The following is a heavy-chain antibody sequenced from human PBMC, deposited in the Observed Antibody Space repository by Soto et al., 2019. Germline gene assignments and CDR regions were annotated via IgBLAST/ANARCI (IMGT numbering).Heavy chain of an antibody. J-gene: IGHJ4*02. CDR2: ISYDGSNK. CDR1: GFTFSSYG. V-gene: IGHV3-30*18. Sequence: QVQLVESGGGVVQPGRSLRLSCAASGFTFSSYGMHWVRQAPGKGLEWVAVISYDGSNKYYADSVKGRFTISRDNSKNTLYLQMNSLRAEDTAVYYCAKDSWRRWGQGTLVTVSS. D-gene: IGHD5-12*01. CDR3: AKDSWRR.